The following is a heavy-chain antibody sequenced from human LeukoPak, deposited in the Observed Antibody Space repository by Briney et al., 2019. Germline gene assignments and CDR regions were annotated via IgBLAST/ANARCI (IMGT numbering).Heavy chain of an antibody. CDR1: GGSISIYY. CDR2: IYTSGST. J-gene: IGHJ5*02. CDR3: ARRRYYGSGSYPMYNWFDP. D-gene: IGHD3-10*01. Sequence: SETLSLTCTVSGGSISIYYWNWIRQPAGKRLEWIGRIYTSGSTNYNPSLKSRVTISVDTSKNQFSLKLSSVTAADTAVYYCARRRYYGSGSYPMYNWFDPWGQGTLVTVSS. V-gene: IGHV4-4*07.